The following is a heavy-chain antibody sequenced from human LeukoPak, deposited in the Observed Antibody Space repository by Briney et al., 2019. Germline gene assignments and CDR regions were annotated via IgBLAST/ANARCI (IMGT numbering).Heavy chain of an antibody. V-gene: IGHV4-59*12. CDR3: ARDSGYGIAVAGTDYYYGMDV. CDR1: AGFISSDY. D-gene: IGHD6-19*01. CDR2: IYYSGST. J-gene: IGHJ6*02. Sequence: SETLSLTCTVSAGFISSDYWSWIRQPPGKGLEWIGSIYYSGSTYYNPSLKSRVTISVDTSKNQFSLKLSSVTAADTAVYYCARDSGYGIAVAGTDYYYGMDVWGQGTTVTVSS.